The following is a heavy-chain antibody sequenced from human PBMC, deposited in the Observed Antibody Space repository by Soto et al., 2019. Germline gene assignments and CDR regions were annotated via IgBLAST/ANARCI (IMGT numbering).Heavy chain of an antibody. Sequence: PGGSLRLSCAASGFTVSSNYMSWVRQAPGKGLEWVSVIYSGGSTYYADSVKGRFTISRDNSKNTLYLQMNSLRAEDTAVYYCARTREVLYFDCWGQGTLVTVSS. V-gene: IGHV3-53*01. D-gene: IGHD1-26*01. J-gene: IGHJ4*02. CDR3: ARTREVLYFDC. CDR2: IYSGGST. CDR1: GFTVSSNY.